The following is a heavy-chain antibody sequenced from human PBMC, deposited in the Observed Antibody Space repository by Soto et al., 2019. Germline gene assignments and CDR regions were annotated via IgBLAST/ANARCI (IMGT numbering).Heavy chain of an antibody. V-gene: IGHV4-4*07. Sequence: SETLSLTCTVSGGSMSNYYWSWTRQSAGKGLEWIGRIYTSGNTNYNPSLKSRVTMSVDTSKNQFSLKMSSVTAADTAVYFCARDRVGSSSFDFWGQGTLVTVSS. CDR2: IYTSGNT. D-gene: IGHD6-6*01. CDR3: ARDRVGSSSFDF. J-gene: IGHJ4*02. CDR1: GGSMSNYY.